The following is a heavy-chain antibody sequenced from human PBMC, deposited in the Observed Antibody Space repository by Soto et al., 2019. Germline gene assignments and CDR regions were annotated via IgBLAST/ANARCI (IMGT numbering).Heavy chain of an antibody. D-gene: IGHD3-10*01. CDR2: ISGSGGST. CDR1: GFTFSSYA. CDR3: AKKEGALLWFGEPIHYYYYGMDV. J-gene: IGHJ6*04. V-gene: IGHV3-23*01. Sequence: GGSLRLSCAASGFTFSSYAMSWVRQAPGKGLEWVSAISGSGGSTYYADSVKGRFTISRDNSKSTLYLQMNSLRAEDTAVYYCAKKEGALLWFGEPIHYYYYGMDVWGKGTTVTVSS.